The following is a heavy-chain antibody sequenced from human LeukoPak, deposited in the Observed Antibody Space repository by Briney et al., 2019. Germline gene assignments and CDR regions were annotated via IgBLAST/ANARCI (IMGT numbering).Heavy chain of an antibody. D-gene: IGHD3-10*01. CDR3: ARDLMVRGVIIDRVFDY. J-gene: IGHJ4*02. Sequence: GGSLRLSCAASGFTFSSYSMNWVRQAPGKGLEWVSSVSSSSSYIYYADSVKGRFTISRDNAKNSLYLQMNSLRAEDTAVYYCARDLMVRGVIIDRVFDYWGQGTLVTVSS. V-gene: IGHV3-21*01. CDR1: GFTFSSYS. CDR2: VSSSSSYI.